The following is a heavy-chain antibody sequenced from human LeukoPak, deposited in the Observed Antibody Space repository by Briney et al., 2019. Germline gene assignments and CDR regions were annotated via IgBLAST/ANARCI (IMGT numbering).Heavy chain of an antibody. V-gene: IGHV1-18*01. CDR2: ISAYNGNT. CDR1: GYTFTSYG. Sequence: GASVTVSCKASGYTFTSYGISWVRQAPGQGLEWMGWISAYNGNTNYAKKLQGRITMTTDTSTSTAYMELRSLRSDDTAVYYCASTRGYSSSSGYYYYGMDVWGQGTTVTVSS. J-gene: IGHJ6*02. D-gene: IGHD6-6*01. CDR3: ASTRGYSSSSGYYYYGMDV.